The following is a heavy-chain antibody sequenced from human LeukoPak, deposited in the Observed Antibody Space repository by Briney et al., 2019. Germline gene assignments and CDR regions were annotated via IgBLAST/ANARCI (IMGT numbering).Heavy chain of an antibody. CDR1: GGTFSSYA. CDR2: IIPIFGTA. J-gene: IGHJ3*02. V-gene: IGHV1-69*05. D-gene: IGHD5-18*01. CDR3: ARTGLQLWSDAFDI. Sequence: SVKVSCKASGGTFSSYAISWVRQAPGQGLEWMGRIIPIFGTANYAQKFQGRVTITTDESTSTAYMELSSLGSEDTAVYYCARTGLQLWSDAFDIWGQGTMVTVSS.